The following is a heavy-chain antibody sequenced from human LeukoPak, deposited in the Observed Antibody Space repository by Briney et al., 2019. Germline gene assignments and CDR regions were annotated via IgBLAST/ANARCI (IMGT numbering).Heavy chain of an antibody. CDR3: ARGPYSYDSSGAFDI. V-gene: IGHV4-61*02. CDR1: GDSISSGDYY. D-gene: IGHD3-22*01. J-gene: IGHJ3*02. Sequence: PSETLSLTCTVSGDSISSGDYYWSWIRQPAGKGLEWIGRISSSGSTNYDPSLKSRVTISVDTSKNQFSLKLSSVTAADTAVYFCARGPYSYDSSGAFDIWGQGTMVTVSS. CDR2: ISSSGST.